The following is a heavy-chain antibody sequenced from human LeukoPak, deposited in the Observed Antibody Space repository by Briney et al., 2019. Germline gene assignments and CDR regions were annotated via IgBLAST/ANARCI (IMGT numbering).Heavy chain of an antibody. Sequence: PGGSLRLSCAASGFTVSSNYMSWVRQAPGKGLEWVSVIYSGGSTYYADSVKGRFTISRDNSKNTLYLQMNSLRAEDTALYYCARAYKDRSLAGKKEFFQHWGQGTLVTVSS. V-gene: IGHV3-53*01. CDR1: GFTVSSNY. CDR3: ARAYKDRSLAGKKEFFQH. CDR2: IYSGGST. J-gene: IGHJ1*01. D-gene: IGHD6-19*01.